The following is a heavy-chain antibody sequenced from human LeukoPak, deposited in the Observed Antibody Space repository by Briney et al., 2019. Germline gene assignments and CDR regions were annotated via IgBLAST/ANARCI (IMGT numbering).Heavy chain of an antibody. CDR2: ISGSGGST. J-gene: IGHJ4*02. CDR1: GFTFSNYA. CDR3: AKDLGLGAAAGTQIDY. D-gene: IGHD6-13*01. V-gene: IGHV3-23*01. Sequence: GSLRPSCAASGFTFSNYAKGWVRQAPGKGVEWVSTISGSGGSTYYADSVKGRFTISRDNSKNTLYLQMNSLRAEDTAVYYCAKDLGLGAAAGTQIDYWGQGTLVTVSS.